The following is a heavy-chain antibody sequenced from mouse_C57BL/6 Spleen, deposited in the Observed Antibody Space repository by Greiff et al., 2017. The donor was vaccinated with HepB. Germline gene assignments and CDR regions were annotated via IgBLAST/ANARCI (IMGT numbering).Heavy chain of an antibody. Sequence: VQLQQSGAELVRPGASVTLSCKASGYTFTDYEMHWVKQTPVHGLEWIGAIDPETGGTAYNQKFKGKAILTADKSSSTAYMELRSLTSEDSAVYYCTRRAYYSNSAWFAYWGQGTLVTVSA. CDR3: TRRAYYSNSAWFAY. V-gene: IGHV1-15*01. CDR2: IDPETGGT. CDR1: GYTFTDYE. J-gene: IGHJ3*01. D-gene: IGHD2-5*01.